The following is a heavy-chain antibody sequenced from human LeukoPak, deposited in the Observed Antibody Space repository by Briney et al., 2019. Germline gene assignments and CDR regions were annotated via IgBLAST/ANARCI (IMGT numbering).Heavy chain of an antibody. CDR1: GFTFSSYS. CDR3: ARASWSGTVAGTDFDY. J-gene: IGHJ4*02. D-gene: IGHD6-19*01. V-gene: IGHV3-21*01. Sequence: PGGSLRLSCAASGFTFSSYSMNWVRQAPGKGLEWVSSISSSSSYIYYADSVKGRFTISRDNAKNSLYLQMNSLRAEDTAVYYCARASWSGTVAGTDFDYWGQGTLVTVSS. CDR2: ISSSSSYI.